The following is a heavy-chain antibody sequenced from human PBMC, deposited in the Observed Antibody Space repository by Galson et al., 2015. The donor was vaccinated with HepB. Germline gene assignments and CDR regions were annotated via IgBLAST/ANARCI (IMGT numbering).Heavy chain of an antibody. V-gene: IGHV3-30*03. Sequence: SLRLSCAGSGFPFSSNGVHWVRQAPGKGLKWVALISSDGRNKYYVDSVNGRVTIPKDTSKNTVYLQINSLRAEDTAVYYCARDYSWTQDYWGQGTLVTVSA. CDR1: GFPFSSNG. CDR3: ARDYSWTQDY. D-gene: IGHD1-26*01. J-gene: IGHJ4*02. CDR2: ISSDGRNK.